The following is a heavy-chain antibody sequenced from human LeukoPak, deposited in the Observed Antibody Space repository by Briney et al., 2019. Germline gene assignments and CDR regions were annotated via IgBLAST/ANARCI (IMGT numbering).Heavy chain of an antibody. CDR1: GFTFTSSA. J-gene: IGHJ4*02. CDR3: ARDLGYCTNGVCHTRSDY. D-gene: IGHD2-8*01. Sequence: SVKVSCKASGFTFTSSAVQWVRQARGQRLEWIGWIVVGSGNTNYAQKFQERVTITRDMSTSTAYMELSSLRSEDTAVYYCARDLGYCTNGVCHTRSDYWGQGTLVAVSS. CDR2: IVVGSGNT. V-gene: IGHV1-58*01.